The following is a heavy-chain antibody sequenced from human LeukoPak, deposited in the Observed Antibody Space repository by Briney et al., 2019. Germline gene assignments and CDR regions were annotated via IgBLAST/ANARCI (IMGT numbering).Heavy chain of an antibody. CDR1: GYTFTGYY. CDR2: INPNSGGT. V-gene: IGHV1-2*02. CDR3: ARDSLPYGDYGGSLGY. J-gene: IGHJ4*02. D-gene: IGHD4-17*01. Sequence: ASVKVSCKASGYTFTGYYMHWVRQAPGQGLEWMGWINPNSGGTNYAQKFQGRVTMTRDTSTSTVYMELSSLRSEDTAVYYCARDSLPYGDYGGSLGYWGQGTLVTVSS.